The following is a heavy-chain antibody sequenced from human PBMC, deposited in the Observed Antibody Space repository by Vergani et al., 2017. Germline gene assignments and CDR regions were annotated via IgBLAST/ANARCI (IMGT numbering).Heavy chain of an antibody. CDR1: GFTFSSYG. CDR2: ISYDGSNK. Sequence: QVQLVESGGGVVQPGRSLRLSCAASGFTFSSYGMHWVRQAPGKGLEWVAVISYDGSNKYYADSVKGRFTISRDNSKNTLYLQMNSLRAEDTAVYYCARDQGCSSTSCYAGWFDPWGQGTLVTVSS. J-gene: IGHJ5*02. D-gene: IGHD2-2*01. V-gene: IGHV3-30*03. CDR3: ARDQGCSSTSCYAGWFDP.